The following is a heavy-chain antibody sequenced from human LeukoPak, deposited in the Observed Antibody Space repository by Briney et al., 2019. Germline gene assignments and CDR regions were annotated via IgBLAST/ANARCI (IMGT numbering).Heavy chain of an antibody. CDR3: ARGEWDLLFDY. CDR2: IFYSGST. V-gene: IGHV4-59*01. D-gene: IGHD1-26*01. CDR1: GGSISGYY. J-gene: IGHJ4*02. Sequence: SSETLSLTCTGSGGSISGYYWSWIRQPPGKGLEWIGYIFYSGSTNYNPSLKSGVTISVDTSKNQFSLKLSSVIAADTAVYYCARGEWDLLFDYWGQGTLVTVSS.